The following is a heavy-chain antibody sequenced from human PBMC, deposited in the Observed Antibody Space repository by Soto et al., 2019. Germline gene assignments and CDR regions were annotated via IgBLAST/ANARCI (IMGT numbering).Heavy chain of an antibody. CDR2: IYPGDSDT. J-gene: IGHJ5*02. D-gene: IGHD5-12*01. V-gene: IGHV5-51*03. CDR1: GYSFTSYW. Sequence: GESLKISCKGSGYSFTSYWIGWVGQMPGKGLEWMGIIYPGDSDTRYSPSFQGQVTISADKSISTAYLQWSSLEASDTAMYYCARLLDPTSNWFDPWGQGTLVTVSS. CDR3: ARLLDPTSNWFDP.